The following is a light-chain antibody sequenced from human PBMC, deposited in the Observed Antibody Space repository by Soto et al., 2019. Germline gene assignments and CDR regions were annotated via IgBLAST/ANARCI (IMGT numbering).Light chain of an antibody. CDR1: RSSIGAGYD. CDR2: GNN. CDR3: QSSDSYLSHFYV. V-gene: IGLV1-40*01. J-gene: IGLJ1*01. Sequence: QLVLTQPPSGSGAPGQGVPISCTGSRSSIGAGYDVHWYQQVPGTAPKLLIYGNNNRPSGVPDRFSGSKSGTSASLAITGLQADDEADYYGQSSDSYLSHFYVFGTGTKSPS.